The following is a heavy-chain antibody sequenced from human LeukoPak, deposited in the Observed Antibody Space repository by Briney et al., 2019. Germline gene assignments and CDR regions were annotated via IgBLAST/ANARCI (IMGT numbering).Heavy chain of an antibody. CDR2: ISGSGGST. CDR1: GFTFSSYA. J-gene: IGHJ4*02. CDR3: AKDIAVDTAMGPLSVDY. V-gene: IGHV3-23*01. Sequence: PGGSLRLSCAASGFTFSSYAMSWVRQAPGKGPEWVSAISGSGGSTYYADSVKGRFTISRDNSKNTLYLQMNSLRAEDTAVYYCAKDIAVDTAMGPLSVDYWGQGTLVTVSS. D-gene: IGHD5-18*01.